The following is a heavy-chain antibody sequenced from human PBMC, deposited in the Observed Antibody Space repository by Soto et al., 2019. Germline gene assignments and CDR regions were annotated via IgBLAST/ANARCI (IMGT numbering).Heavy chain of an antibody. CDR1: GGSFSGYY. V-gene: IGHV4-34*01. CDR3: ARRAAAGTGFDY. D-gene: IGHD6-13*01. CDR2: INHSGST. J-gene: IGHJ4*02. Sequence: LSLTCAVYGGSFSGYYWSWIRQPPGKGLEWIGEINHSGSTNYNPSLKSRVTISVDTSKNQFSLKLSSVTAADTAVYYCARRAAAGTGFDYWGQGTLVTVSS.